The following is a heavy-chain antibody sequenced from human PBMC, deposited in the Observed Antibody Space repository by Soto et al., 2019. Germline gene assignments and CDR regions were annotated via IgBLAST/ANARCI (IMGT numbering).Heavy chain of an antibody. D-gene: IGHD2-2*02. V-gene: IGHV3-66*01. CDR1: GFTVSSNY. J-gene: IGHJ6*03. Sequence: EVQLVESGGGLVQPGGSLRLSCAASGFTVSSNYMTWVRQAPGKGLEWVSLIYSGGSTYYADSVKGRFTVSRDNSKNTLYLQMNSLRAEDTAVYYCARALTYCTSTSCYNFYYYMDVWGKGITVTVSS. CDR2: IYSGGST. CDR3: ARALTYCTSTSCYNFYYYMDV.